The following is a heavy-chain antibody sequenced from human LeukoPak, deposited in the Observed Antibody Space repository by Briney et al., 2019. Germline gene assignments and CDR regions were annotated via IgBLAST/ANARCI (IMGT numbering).Heavy chain of an antibody. CDR1: GGTFSSYA. CDR3: ARARGITFGGVISL. CDR2: ISAYNGNT. Sequence: ASVKVSCKASGGTFSSYAISWVRQAPGQGLEWMGWISAYNGNTNYAQKLQGRVTMTTDTSTSTAYMELRSLRSDDTAVYYCARARGITFGGVISLWGQGTLVTVSS. V-gene: IGHV1-18*01. D-gene: IGHD3-16*02. J-gene: IGHJ4*02.